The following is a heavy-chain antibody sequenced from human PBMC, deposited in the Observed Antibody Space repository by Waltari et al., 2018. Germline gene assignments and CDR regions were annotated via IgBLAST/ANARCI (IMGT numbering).Heavy chain of an antibody. CDR2: IYYSGST. D-gene: IGHD6-6*01. Sequence: QVQLQESGPGLVKPSETLSLTCTVSGGSISSYYWRWIRQPPGKGLEWIGYIYYSGSTNYNPSLKSRVTISVDTSKNQFSLKLSSVTAADTAVYYCARGTRGSLEYSSSSGPGGYYYMDVWGKGTTVTVSS. CDR3: ARGTRGSLEYSSSSGPGGYYYMDV. CDR1: GGSISSYY. V-gene: IGHV4-59*01. J-gene: IGHJ6*03.